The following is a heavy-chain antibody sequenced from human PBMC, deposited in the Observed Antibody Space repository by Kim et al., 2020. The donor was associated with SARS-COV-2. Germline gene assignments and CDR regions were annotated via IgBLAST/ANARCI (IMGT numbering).Heavy chain of an antibody. D-gene: IGHD4-17*01. J-gene: IGHJ4*02. V-gene: IGHV4-39*07. Sequence: SETLSLTCTVSGGSISSSSYYWAWIRQSPGKGLEWIGSGDYSGSTYYNPSLKSRVTISVDTSKNQFSLKLTSVIAADTAVYFCARVRESTLTTFDYWGLGTLVTVSS. CDR3: ARVRESTLTTFDY. CDR2: GDYSGST. CDR1: GGSISSSSYY.